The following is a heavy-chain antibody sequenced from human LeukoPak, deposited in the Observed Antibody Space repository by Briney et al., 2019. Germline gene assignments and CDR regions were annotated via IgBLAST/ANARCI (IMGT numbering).Heavy chain of an antibody. CDR1: GFTFTTYG. CDR3: ARTPLGSYSSGWNYDY. Sequence: GGSLRLSCAASGFTFTTYGMSWVRQAPGKGLEWVSGISNSGGTTYYADSVKGRFTISRDNAKNSLYLQMNSLRAEDTAVYYCARTPLGSYSSGWNYDYWGQGTLVTVSS. D-gene: IGHD6-19*01. J-gene: IGHJ4*02. V-gene: IGHV3-48*04. CDR2: ISNSGGTT.